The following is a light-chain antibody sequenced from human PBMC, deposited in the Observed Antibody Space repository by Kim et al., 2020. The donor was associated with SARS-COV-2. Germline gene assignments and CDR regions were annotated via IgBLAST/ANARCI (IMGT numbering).Light chain of an antibody. J-gene: IGLJ3*02. Sequence: QSVTISCSGTSSDVGGYNSVSWYQQHPGKAPKLIIYEINKRPSGVPDRFSGSKSGNTASLTVSGLQADDEADYFCSSYGGSDNLVFGGGTQLTVL. CDR2: EIN. V-gene: IGLV2-8*01. CDR3: SSYGGSDNLV. CDR1: SSDVGGYNS.